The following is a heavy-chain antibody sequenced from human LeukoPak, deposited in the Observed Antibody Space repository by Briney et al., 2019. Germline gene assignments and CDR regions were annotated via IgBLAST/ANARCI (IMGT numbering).Heavy chain of an antibody. CDR2: IYYSGST. D-gene: IGHD5-12*01. CDR1: GGSISSSSYY. CDR3: ARQIFSGYDWPGGWFDP. J-gene: IGHJ5*02. V-gene: IGHV4-39*01. Sequence: SETLSLTCTVSGGSISSSSYYWGWIRQPPGKGLEWIGSIYYSGSTYYNPSLKSRVTISVDTSKNQFSLKLSSVTAADTAVYYCARQIFSGYDWPGGWFDPWGQGTLVTVSS.